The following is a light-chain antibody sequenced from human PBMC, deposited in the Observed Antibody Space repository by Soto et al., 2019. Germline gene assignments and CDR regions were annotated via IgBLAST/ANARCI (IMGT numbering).Light chain of an antibody. CDR3: SSYTSSSTV. CDR2: DVT. J-gene: IGLJ1*01. V-gene: IGLV2-8*01. Sequence: QSVLTQSPSASGSPGQSVTISCTGTSSDIGGYNSVSWYQQHPGKAPKVMIYDVTKRPSGVPDRFSGSKSGNTASLTVSALQAEDEADYYCSSYTSSSTVFGTGTKLTVL. CDR1: SSDIGGYNS.